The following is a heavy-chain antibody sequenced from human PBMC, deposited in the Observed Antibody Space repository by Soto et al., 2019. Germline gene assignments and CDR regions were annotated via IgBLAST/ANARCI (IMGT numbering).Heavy chain of an antibody. CDR2: ISSSSSYI. Sequence: GGSLRLSCAASGVTFSSYSMNWVRQAPGKGLEWVSSISSSSSYIYYADSVKGRFTISRDNAKNSLYLQMNSLRAEDTAVYYCARDRGIVVVPAAIDFDYWGQGTLVTVSS. D-gene: IGHD2-2*02. CDR1: GVTFSSYS. J-gene: IGHJ4*02. CDR3: ARDRGIVVVPAAIDFDY. V-gene: IGHV3-21*01.